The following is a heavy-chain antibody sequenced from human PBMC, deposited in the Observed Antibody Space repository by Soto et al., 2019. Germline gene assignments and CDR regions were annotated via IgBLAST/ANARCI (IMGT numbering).Heavy chain of an antibody. CDR2: IYYSGST. V-gene: IGHV4-59*08. J-gene: IGHJ4*02. CDR1: GGSISSYY. CDR3: ARHAGGLTGYSHNFDY. D-gene: IGHD3-9*01. Sequence: PSETLSLTCTVSGGSISSYYWSWIRQPPGKGLEWIGYIYYSGSTNYNPSLKSRVTISVDTSKNQFSLKLSSVTAADTAVYYCARHAGGLTGYSHNFDYWGQGTLVTVSS.